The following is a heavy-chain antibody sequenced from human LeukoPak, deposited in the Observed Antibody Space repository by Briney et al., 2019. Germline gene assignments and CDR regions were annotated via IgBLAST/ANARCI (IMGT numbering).Heavy chain of an antibody. Sequence: PGGSQRLSCVASGFTFSSYEINWVRQAPGKGLEWVSYISSSGRTIYYADSVQGRFTISRDNAKNSLYLQMNSLRAEDTAVYYCARDPGQRDYGDYTYYFDYWGQGTLVTVSS. CDR1: GFTFSSYE. CDR3: ARDPGQRDYGDYTYYFDY. CDR2: ISSSGRTI. V-gene: IGHV3-48*03. D-gene: IGHD4-17*01. J-gene: IGHJ4*02.